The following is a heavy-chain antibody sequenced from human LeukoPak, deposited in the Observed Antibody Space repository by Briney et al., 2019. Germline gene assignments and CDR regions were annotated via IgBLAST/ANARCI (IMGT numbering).Heavy chain of an antibody. CDR2: INHSGST. D-gene: IGHD3-10*01. Sequence: SETLSLTCAVYGGSFSGYYWSWIRQPPGKGLEWIGEINHSGSTNYNPSLKSRVTISVDTSKNQFPLKLSSVTAADTAVYYCARGSVYYGSGSYDYWGQGTLVTVSS. CDR3: ARGSVYYGSGSYDY. J-gene: IGHJ4*02. V-gene: IGHV4-34*01. CDR1: GGSFSGYY.